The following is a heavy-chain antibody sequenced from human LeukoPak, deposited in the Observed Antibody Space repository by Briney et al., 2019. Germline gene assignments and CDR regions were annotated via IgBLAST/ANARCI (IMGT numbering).Heavy chain of an antibody. D-gene: IGHD2-2*01. CDR2: IIPIFGTA. Sequence: SVKVSCKASGGTFSSYAISWVRQAPGQGLEWMGGIIPIFGTANYAQKFQGRVTITTDESTSTAYMELSSLRSEDTAVYYCARDGDSIYCSSASCPIWFDPWGQGTLVTVSS. CDR3: ARDGDSIYCSSASCPIWFDP. J-gene: IGHJ5*02. CDR1: GGTFSSYA. V-gene: IGHV1-69*05.